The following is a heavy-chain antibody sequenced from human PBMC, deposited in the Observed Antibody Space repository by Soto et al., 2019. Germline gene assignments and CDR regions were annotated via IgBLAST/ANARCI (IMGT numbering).Heavy chain of an antibody. J-gene: IGHJ6*02. Sequence: QVQLVQSGAEVKKPGASVKVSCKASGYTFTSSDINWVRQATGQGLEWMGWMNPNSGNTGYAQKFQGRVTMTSNTSISTAYMELSSLRSEDTAVYYCARWPDGYYDYGMDVWGQGTTVTVSS. CDR2: MNPNSGNT. V-gene: IGHV1-8*01. CDR3: ARWPDGYYDYGMDV. CDR1: GYTFTSSD.